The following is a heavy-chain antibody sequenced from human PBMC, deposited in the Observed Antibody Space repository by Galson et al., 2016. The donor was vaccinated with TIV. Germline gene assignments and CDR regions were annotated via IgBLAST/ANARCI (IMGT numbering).Heavy chain of an antibody. CDR1: GGTFSNYA. Sequence: SVKVSCKASGGTFSNYAVSWVRQAPGQGLEWMGRIIPILGLTNYPQKFQGRVTITADESTTTAYMELSSLRSEDTAVYYCARALQDWWGSPDWFDPWDQGTLVTVSS. J-gene: IGHJ5*02. CDR2: IIPILGLT. CDR3: ARALQDWWGSPDWFDP. V-gene: IGHV1-69*04. D-gene: IGHD2-21*01.